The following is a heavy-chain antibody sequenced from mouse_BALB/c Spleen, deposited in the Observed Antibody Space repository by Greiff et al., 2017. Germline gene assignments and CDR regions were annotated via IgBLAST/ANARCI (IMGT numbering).Heavy chain of an antibody. Sequence: EVQLVESGGGLVKPGGSLKLSCAASGFTFSDYYMYWVRQTPEKRLEWVATISDGGSYTYYPDSVKGRFTISRDNAKNNLYLQMSSLKSEDTAMYYCARDQPCAYWGQGTLVTVSA. V-gene: IGHV5-4*02. CDR3: ARDQPCAY. J-gene: IGHJ3*01. CDR1: GFTFSDYY. CDR2: ISDGGSYT.